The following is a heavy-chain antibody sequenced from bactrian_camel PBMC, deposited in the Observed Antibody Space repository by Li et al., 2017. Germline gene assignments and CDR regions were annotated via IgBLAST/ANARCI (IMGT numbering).Heavy chain of an antibody. V-gene: IGHV3S1*01. J-gene: IGHJ4*01. CDR1: GFTFSSRW. D-gene: IGHD2*01. CDR2: IGGRSGNT. Sequence: HVQLVESGGGLVQPGGSLVLSCTVSGFTFSSRWMYWVRQAPGKGPEWVSWIGGRSGNTAYQDSVRGRFTISRDNAKNTVYLQMNNLQPEDTARYYCAKGFYSTADSLGHKVRGQATQVTVS.